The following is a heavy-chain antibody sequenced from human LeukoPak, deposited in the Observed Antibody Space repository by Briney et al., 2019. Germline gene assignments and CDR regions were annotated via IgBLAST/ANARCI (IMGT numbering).Heavy chain of an antibody. CDR3: ARDQRVTGRPDIDY. D-gene: IGHD6-6*01. J-gene: IGHJ4*02. CDR1: GFTFRNHW. CDR2: ISSDGSST. V-gene: IGHV3-74*03. Sequence: GGPLRLSCAASGFTFRNHWMHWVRQTPGKGLVWVSRISSDGSSTTYADSVKGRFTISRDNAKNTLYLQMNNLRAEDTAMYYCARDQRVTGRPDIDYWGQGTLVIVSS.